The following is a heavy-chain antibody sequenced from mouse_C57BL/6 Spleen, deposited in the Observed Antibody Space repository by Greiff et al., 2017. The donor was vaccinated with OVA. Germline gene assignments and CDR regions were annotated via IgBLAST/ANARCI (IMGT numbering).Heavy chain of an antibody. J-gene: IGHJ1*03. V-gene: IGHV1-72*01. CDR1: GYTFTSYW. CDR2: IDPNGGGT. CDR3: AGGYGSSGDWYYDG. D-gene: IGHD1-1*01. Sequence: VQLQQPGAELVKPGASVKLSCKASGYTFTSYWMHWVKQRPGRGLEWIGRIDPNGGGTKYNEKFKSKATLTVDKPSSTAYMQHSSLTSEDAAVYYCAGGYGSSGDWYYDGWGTGATVTVA.